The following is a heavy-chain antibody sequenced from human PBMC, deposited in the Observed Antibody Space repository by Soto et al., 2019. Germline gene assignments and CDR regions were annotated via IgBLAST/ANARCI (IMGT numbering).Heavy chain of an antibody. CDR1: GFTFSSYA. D-gene: IGHD3-3*01. CDR3: AKGLDVLRFYWFDP. V-gene: IGHV3-23*01. CDR2: ISGSGGST. J-gene: IGHJ5*02. Sequence: QPGGSLRLSCAASGFTFSSYAMSWVRQARGKGLEWVSAISGSGGSTYYADSVKGRFTISRDNSKNTLYLQMNSLRAEDTAVYYCAKGLDVLRFYWFDPWGQGTLVTVSS.